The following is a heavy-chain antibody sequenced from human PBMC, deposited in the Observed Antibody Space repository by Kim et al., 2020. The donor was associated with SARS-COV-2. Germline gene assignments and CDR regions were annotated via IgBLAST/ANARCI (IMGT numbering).Heavy chain of an antibody. CDR1: GFTLSDYW. D-gene: IGHD3-22*01. V-gene: IGHV3-74*01. CDR2: INRDGSGT. J-gene: IGHJ6*03. Sequence: GGSLRLSCAVSGFTLSDYWMHWVRQAPGKGLVWVSRINRDGSGTNYADSVKGRFTISSDNAKNTLYLQMNSLRVDDTAVYYCARESSGGYYMDVWGIGTTVTVSS. CDR3: ARESSGGYYMDV.